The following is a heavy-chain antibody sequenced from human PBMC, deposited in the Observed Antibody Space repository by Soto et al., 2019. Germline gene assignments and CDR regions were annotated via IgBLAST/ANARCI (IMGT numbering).Heavy chain of an antibody. V-gene: IGHV3-66*01. CDR1: GFSVAANY. CDR2: IWTNGGT. D-gene: IGHD2-15*01. CDR3: ARAEVDMPTP. J-gene: IGHJ5*02. Sequence: GGSLILSRVPPGFSVAANYMIWVRQAPGKGLEFVSVIWTNGGTLYADSVKGRFILSRDNSMNTVYLQMNSLRVEDTAVYYCARAEVDMPTPWGQGTLVTVAS.